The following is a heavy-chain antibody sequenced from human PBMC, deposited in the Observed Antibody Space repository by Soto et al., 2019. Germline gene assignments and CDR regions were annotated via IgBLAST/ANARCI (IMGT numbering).Heavy chain of an antibody. CDR3: ASAGYSSSSVFYYYYYYMDV. Sequence: GSLRLSCAASGFTFSGYSMNWVRQAPGKGLEWVSSISSSSSYIYYADSVKGRFTISRDNAKNSLYLQMNSLRAEDTAVYYCASAGYSSSSVFYYYYYYMDVWGKGTTVTVSS. CDR1: GFTFSGYS. CDR2: ISSSSSYI. V-gene: IGHV3-21*01. J-gene: IGHJ6*03. D-gene: IGHD6-6*01.